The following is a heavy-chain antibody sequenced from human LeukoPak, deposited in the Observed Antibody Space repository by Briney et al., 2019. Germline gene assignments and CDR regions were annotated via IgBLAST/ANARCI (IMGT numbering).Heavy chain of an antibody. CDR2: IYYSGST. CDR3: ARPLRSGYDAYYFDC. CDR1: GGSISSSSYY. D-gene: IGHD5-12*01. Sequence: PSETLSLTCTVSGGSISSSSYYWGWIRQPPGKGLEWIGSIYYSGSTYYNPSLKSRVTISVDTSKNQFSLKLSSVTAADTAVYYCARPLRSGYDAYYFDCWGQGTLVTVSS. J-gene: IGHJ4*02. V-gene: IGHV4-39*01.